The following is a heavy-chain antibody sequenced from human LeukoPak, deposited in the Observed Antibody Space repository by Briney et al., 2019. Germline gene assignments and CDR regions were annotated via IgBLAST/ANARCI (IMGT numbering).Heavy chain of an antibody. D-gene: IGHD1-14*01. CDR2: IWYDGSNK. CDR3: AKPGRSDGGDYFDY. CDR1: GFTFSSHG. V-gene: IGHV3-33*06. Sequence: PGGSLRLSCVASGFTFSSHGMHWVRQAPGKGLEWVAVIWYDGSNKYYADSVKGRFTISRDNSKNTLYLQMNSLRAEDTAVYYCAKPGRSDGGDYFDYWGQGTLVTVSS. J-gene: IGHJ4*02.